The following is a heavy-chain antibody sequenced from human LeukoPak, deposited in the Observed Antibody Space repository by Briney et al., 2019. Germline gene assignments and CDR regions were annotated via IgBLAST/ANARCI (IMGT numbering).Heavy chain of an antibody. D-gene: IGHD6-13*01. CDR2: IKQDGSEK. CDR1: GFTFSSYW. CDR3: ARGTIAAAGYYYFDY. V-gene: IGHV3-7*04. Sequence: GGSLRLSCAASGFTFSSYWMSWVRQAPGKGLEWVANIKQDGSEKYYVDSVKGRFTISRDNAKNSLYLQMNSLRAEDTAVYYCARGTIAAAGYYYFDYSGQGTQVTVSS. J-gene: IGHJ4*02.